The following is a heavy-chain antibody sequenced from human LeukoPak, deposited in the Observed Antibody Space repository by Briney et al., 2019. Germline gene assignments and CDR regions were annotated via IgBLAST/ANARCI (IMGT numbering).Heavy chain of an antibody. CDR1: GFTSTTAW. J-gene: IGHJ6*02. CDR2: TDSDESNK. D-gene: IGHD3-9*01. CDR3: TRDVMDYDVSTGLHHYYMDV. Sequence: GGSLRLSCAISGFTSTTAWMHWVRQAPGKGLVWVSRTDSDESNKSHADSVKGRFTISRDNAKNTLYLQMNSLRAEDTAVYYCTRDVMDYDVSTGLHHYYMDVWGQGTTVTVSS. V-gene: IGHV3-74*01.